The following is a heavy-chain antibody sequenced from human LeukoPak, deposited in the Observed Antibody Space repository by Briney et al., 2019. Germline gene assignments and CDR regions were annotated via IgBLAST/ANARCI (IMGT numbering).Heavy chain of an antibody. CDR3: ARMVGGGGWLTDYYYYYMDV. CDR1: GFTFSDYY. D-gene: IGHD3-10*01. J-gene: IGHJ6*03. Sequence: GGSLRLSCAASGFTFSDYYMSWIRQAPGKGLEWVSYISSSGSTIYYADSVKGRFTISRDNAKNSLYLQMNSLRAEDTAVYYCARMVGGGGWLTDYYYYYMDVWGKGTTVTISS. V-gene: IGHV3-11*01. CDR2: ISSSGSTI.